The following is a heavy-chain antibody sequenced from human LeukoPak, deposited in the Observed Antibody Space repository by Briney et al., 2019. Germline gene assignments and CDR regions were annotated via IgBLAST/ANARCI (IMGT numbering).Heavy chain of an antibody. CDR2: IHHSGST. V-gene: IGHV4-4*02. J-gene: IGHJ4*02. Sequence: PSETLSLTCAVSGVSISSNLWWTWVRQPPGKGLEWIAEIHHSGSTNYNPSLKSRVTISVDKAKNQFSLNLNSVTAADTAVYYCARGGDRSFDYWGQGTLVTVSS. CDR3: ARGGDRSFDY. D-gene: IGHD3-10*01. CDR1: GVSISSNLW.